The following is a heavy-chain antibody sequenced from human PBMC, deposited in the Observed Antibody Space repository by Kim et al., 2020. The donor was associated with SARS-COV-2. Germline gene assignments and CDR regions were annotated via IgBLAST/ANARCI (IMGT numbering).Heavy chain of an antibody. D-gene: IGHD6-19*01. Sequence: SETLSLTCTVSGGSISSSSYYWGWIRQPPGKGLEWIGSIYYSGSTYYNPSLKSRVTISVDTSKNQFSLKLSSVTAADTAVYYCARRMGYSSGWTPPVYYFDYWGQGTLVTVSS. V-gene: IGHV4-39*01. J-gene: IGHJ4*02. CDR1: GGSISSSSYY. CDR3: ARRMGYSSGWTPPVYYFDY. CDR2: IYYSGST.